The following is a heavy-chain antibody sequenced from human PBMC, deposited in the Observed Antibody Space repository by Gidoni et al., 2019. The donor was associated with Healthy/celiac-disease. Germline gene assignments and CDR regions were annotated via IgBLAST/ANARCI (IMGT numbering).Heavy chain of an antibody. CDR3: TRGGRGDYGDLNFDY. V-gene: IGHV3-49*03. CDR2: IRSKAYGGTT. J-gene: IGHJ4*02. Sequence: EVQLVESGGGLVQPGRSLRLSCTASGFTFGDYAMSWFRQAPGKGLGWVGFIRSKAYGGTTEYAASVKGRFTISRDDSKSIAYLQMNSLKTEDTAVYYCTRGGRGDYGDLNFDYWGQGTLVTVSS. D-gene: IGHD4-17*01. CDR1: GFTFGDYA.